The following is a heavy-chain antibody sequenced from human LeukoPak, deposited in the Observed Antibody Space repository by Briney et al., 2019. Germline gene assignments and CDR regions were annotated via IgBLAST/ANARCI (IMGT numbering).Heavy chain of an antibody. CDR1: GGTFSSYA. V-gene: IGHV1-69*01. J-gene: IGHJ4*02. D-gene: IGHD2-2*01. CDR3: AATITRVVPAATLDY. CDR2: IIPIFGTA. Sequence: SVKVSCKSSGGTFSSYAISRVRQAPGQGLEWMGGIIPIFGTANYAQKFQGRVTITADESTSTAYMELSSLRSEDTAVYYCAATITRVVPAATLDYWGQGTLVTVSS.